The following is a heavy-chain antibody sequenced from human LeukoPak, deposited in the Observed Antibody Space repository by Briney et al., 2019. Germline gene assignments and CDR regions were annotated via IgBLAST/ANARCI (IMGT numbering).Heavy chain of an antibody. CDR2: IYYSGST. D-gene: IGHD6-19*01. CDR3: ARMGPRIAVAVPFDY. V-gene: IGHV4-39*01. J-gene: IGHJ4*02. CDR1: GGSISSSSYY. Sequence: SETPSLTCTVSGGSISSSSYYWGWIRQPPGKGLEWIGSIYYSGSTYYNPSLKSRVTISVDTSKNQFSLKLSSVTAADTAVYYCARMGPRIAVAVPFDYWGQGTLVTVSS.